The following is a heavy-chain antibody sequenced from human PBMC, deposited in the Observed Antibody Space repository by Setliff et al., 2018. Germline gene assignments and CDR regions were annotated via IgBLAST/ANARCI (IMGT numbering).Heavy chain of an antibody. CDR2: IYTSGST. CDR1: GGSISSNY. CDR3: VRVEAGYCSSTSCYVVGAFDI. Sequence: PSETLSLTCTVSGGSISSNYWSWVRQPPGKGLEWIGYIYTSGSTNYNPSLKSRGTISVDTSRNQFPLKLSSVTAADTAVYYCVRVEAGYCSSTSCYVVGAFDIWGQGTMVTVSS. D-gene: IGHD2-2*03. J-gene: IGHJ3*02. V-gene: IGHV4-4*08.